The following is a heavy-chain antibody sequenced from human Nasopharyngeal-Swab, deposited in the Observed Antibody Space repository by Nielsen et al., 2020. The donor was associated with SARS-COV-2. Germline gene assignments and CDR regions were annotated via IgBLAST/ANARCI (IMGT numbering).Heavy chain of an antibody. CDR2: ISTTTATI. Sequence: VRQAPGKGLEWISYISTTTATIYYADSVKGRFTISRDNAKNSLYLQMNSLRAEDTAAYYCAREVPYSGHDDAFDIWGQGTMVTVSS. D-gene: IGHD5-12*01. V-gene: IGHV3-48*03. J-gene: IGHJ3*02. CDR3: AREVPYSGHDDAFDI.